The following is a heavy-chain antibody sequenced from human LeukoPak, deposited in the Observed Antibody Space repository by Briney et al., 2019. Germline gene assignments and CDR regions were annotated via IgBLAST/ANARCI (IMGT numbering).Heavy chain of an antibody. CDR1: GGTFSSYA. J-gene: IGHJ4*02. CDR2: IIPILGIA. V-gene: IGHV1-69*04. Sequence: SVKVSCKASGGTFSSYAISWVRQAPGQGLEWMGRIIPILGIANYAQKFQGRVTITADKSTSTAYMELSSLRSEDTAVYYCARAWESIAGYYFDYWGQGTLVTVSS. CDR3: ARAWESIAGYYFDY. D-gene: IGHD1-26*01.